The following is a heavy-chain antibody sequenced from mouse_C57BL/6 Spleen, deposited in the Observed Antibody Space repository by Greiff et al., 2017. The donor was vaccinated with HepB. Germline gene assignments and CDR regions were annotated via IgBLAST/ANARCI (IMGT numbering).Heavy chain of an antibody. J-gene: IGHJ2*01. CDR1: GFSFNTYA. V-gene: IGHV10-1*01. CDR3: VRGEYYFDY. CDR2: IRSKSNNYAT. Sequence: EVMLVESGGGLVQPKGSLKLSCAASGFSFNTYAMNWVRQAPGQGLEWVARIRSKSNNYATYYADSVKDRFTISRDDSESMLYLQMNNLKTADTAMYYCVRGEYYFDYWGQGTTLTVSS.